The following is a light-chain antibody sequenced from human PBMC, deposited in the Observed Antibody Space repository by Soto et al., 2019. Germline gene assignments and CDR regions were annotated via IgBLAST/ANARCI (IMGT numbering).Light chain of an antibody. Sequence: ETVLTQSPGTLSLSPGERATLSCRASQTVGTYLAWYQQKPGQAPRLLVFGASSRATGVPDRFSGSGSGTDFTLTISSLQPEDFATYYCQQSYSTPITFGQGTRLEIK. J-gene: IGKJ5*01. CDR3: QQSYSTPIT. V-gene: IGKV3-11*01. CDR2: GAS. CDR1: QTVGTY.